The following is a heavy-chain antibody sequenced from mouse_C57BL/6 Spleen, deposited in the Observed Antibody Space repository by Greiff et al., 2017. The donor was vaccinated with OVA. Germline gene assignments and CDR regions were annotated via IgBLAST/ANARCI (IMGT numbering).Heavy chain of an antibody. CDR1: GYTFTDYE. J-gene: IGHJ2*01. Sequence: QVQLQQSGAELVRPGASVTLSCKASGYTFTDYEMHWVKQTPVHGLEWIGAIDPETGGTASNQKFKGKAILTAAKSSRTAYMELRSLTSEDSAVYYCTRVYGSTYYCDYWGQGTTLTVAS. D-gene: IGHD1-1*01. CDR2: IDPETGGT. V-gene: IGHV1-15*01. CDR3: TRVYGSTYYCDY.